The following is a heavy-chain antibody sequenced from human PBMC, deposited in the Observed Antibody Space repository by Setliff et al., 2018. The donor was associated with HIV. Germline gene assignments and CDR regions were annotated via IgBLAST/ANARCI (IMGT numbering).Heavy chain of an antibody. Sequence: AAVKVSCKVSGYTLPELSMHWVRQTPTKGLEWMGGFDPEQGETSYAQSFQGRVTVTEDIFTDTAYMELSSLRSQDTAGYYCATGPLFSRAARYDYWGPGTLVTVSS. J-gene: IGHJ4*02. CDR1: GYTLPELS. V-gene: IGHV1-24*01. CDR3: ATGPLFSRAARYDY. CDR2: FDPEQGET. D-gene: IGHD6-6*01.